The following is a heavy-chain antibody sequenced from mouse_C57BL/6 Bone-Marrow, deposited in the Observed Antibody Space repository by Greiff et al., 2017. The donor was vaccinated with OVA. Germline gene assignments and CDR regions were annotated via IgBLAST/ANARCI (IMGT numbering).Heavy chain of an antibody. D-gene: IGHD4-1*01. CDR2: ISIGGSYT. CDR1: GFTFSRYG. J-gene: IGHJ2*01. Sequence: EVMLVESGGDLVKPGGSLKLSCAASGFTFSRYGMSWVRQTPDKRLEWVATISIGGSYTYYPDSVKGRFTISRDNAKNTLYLQMSSLKSEDTAMYYCAIGTFFDYWGQGTTLTVSS. CDR3: AIGTFFDY. V-gene: IGHV5-6*01.